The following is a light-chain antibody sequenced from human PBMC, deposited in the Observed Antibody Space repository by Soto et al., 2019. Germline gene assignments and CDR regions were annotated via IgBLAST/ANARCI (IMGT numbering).Light chain of an antibody. V-gene: IGKV1-39*01. CDR3: QQSYSTPIT. Sequence: IQLTQSPSSLSASVGDRVTIPCQASRGISSYLAWYQQKPGKAPKLLVYSASTLQSGVPSRFSGSGSGTDFTLTINSLQPEDLATYYCQQSYSTPITFGQGTRLEIK. CDR2: SAS. J-gene: IGKJ5*01. CDR1: RGISSY.